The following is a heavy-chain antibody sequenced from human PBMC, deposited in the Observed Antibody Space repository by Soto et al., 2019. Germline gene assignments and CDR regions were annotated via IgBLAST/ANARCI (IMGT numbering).Heavy chain of an antibody. CDR3: ARELYSCGAECPYYMDY. CDR2: IIPVFRSA. D-gene: IGHD2-21*01. J-gene: IGHJ4*02. CDR1: GGTFNKFA. V-gene: IGHV1-69*13. Sequence: GASVKVSCKASGGTFNKFAFSWVRQAPGQGFEWMGGIIPVFRSANYAQRFRGRITITADEYTSTVYLYLNDLRSDDTAVYYCARELYSCGAECPYYMDYWGQGTPVTVSS.